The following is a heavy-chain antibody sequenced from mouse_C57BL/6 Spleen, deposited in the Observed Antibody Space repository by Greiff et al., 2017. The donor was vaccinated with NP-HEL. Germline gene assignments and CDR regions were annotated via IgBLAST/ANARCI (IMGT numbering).Heavy chain of an antibody. V-gene: IGHV1-64*01. CDR3: AKIYYDYLAY. Sequence: VQLQQSGAELVKPGASVKLSCKASGYTFTSYWMHWVKQRPGQGLEWIGMIHPNSGSTNYNEKFKSKATLTVDKSSSTAYMQLSSLTSEDSAVYYCAKIYYDYLAYWGQGTLVTVSA. J-gene: IGHJ3*01. CDR2: IHPNSGST. CDR1: GYTFTSYW. D-gene: IGHD2-4*01.